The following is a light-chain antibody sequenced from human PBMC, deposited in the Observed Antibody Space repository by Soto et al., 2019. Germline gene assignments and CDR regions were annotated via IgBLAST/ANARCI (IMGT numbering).Light chain of an antibody. CDR2: DVS. J-gene: IGLJ3*02. CDR3: SSYTSSIFWV. CDR1: SSDVGGYNY. Sequence: QSALIQPASVSGSPGQSITISCTGTSSDVGGYNYVSWYQQHPGKAPKLMIYDVSNRPSGVSNRFSGSKSGNTASLTISGLQAEDEADYYCSSYTSSIFWVFGGGTQLTVL. V-gene: IGLV2-14*01.